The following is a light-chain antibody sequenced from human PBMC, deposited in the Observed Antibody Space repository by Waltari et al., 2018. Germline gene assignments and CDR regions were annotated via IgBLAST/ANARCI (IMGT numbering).Light chain of an antibody. CDR1: QSVSRT. J-gene: IGKJ1*01. Sequence: ELVLTQSPGTLSLAPGERATLACRARQSVSRTLAWYQQKPGQPPRLLIYDASTRATGIPDRFSGSGSGTDFSLTISRLEPEDFAVYYCQKYGTLPATFGQGTKVEIK. CDR2: DAS. V-gene: IGKV3-20*01. CDR3: QKYGTLPAT.